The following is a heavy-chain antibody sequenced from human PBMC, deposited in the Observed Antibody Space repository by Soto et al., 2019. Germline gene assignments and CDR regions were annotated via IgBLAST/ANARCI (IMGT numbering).Heavy chain of an antibody. J-gene: IGHJ4*02. V-gene: IGHV3-23*01. Sequence: EVQLLESGGGLVQPGGSLRLSCAASGFTFNNYAMTWVRQAPGKGLEWVSAIRGGGDTTSSADSVKGRFTVSRDGSKNTLYLQMSSLRAEDTALYYCAKGRGGSGSLTPRVDFWGQGTLVTVSS. CDR1: GFTFNNYA. D-gene: IGHD3-10*01. CDR2: IRGGGDTT. CDR3: AKGRGGSGSLTPRVDF.